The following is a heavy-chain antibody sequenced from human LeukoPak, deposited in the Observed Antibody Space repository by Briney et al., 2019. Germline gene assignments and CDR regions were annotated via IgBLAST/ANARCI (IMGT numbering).Heavy chain of an antibody. V-gene: IGHV4-59*01. J-gene: IGHJ4*02. CDR3: ARAVGSGWNYFDS. D-gene: IGHD6-19*01. Sequence: PSETLSLTCTVSGGSISSYYWSWLRQPPGKGLEWIAYRHHSGSSNYNPSLKSRVTVSVDTSNNQFSLRVTSVTAADTAVYYCARAVGSGWNYFDSWGQGTLVTVSS. CDR1: GGSISSYY. CDR2: RHHSGSS.